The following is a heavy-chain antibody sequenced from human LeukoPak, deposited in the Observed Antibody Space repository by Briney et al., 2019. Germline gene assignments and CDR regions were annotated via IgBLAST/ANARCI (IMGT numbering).Heavy chain of an antibody. CDR3: ARDAGSEQLVSNWFDP. CDR1: GYTFTGYY. Sequence: ASVKVSCKASGYTFTGYYMHWVRQAPGQGLEWMGWINPNSGGTNYAQKCQGRVTMTRDTSISTAYMELSRLRSDDTAVYYCARDAGSEQLVSNWFDPWGQGTLVTVSS. J-gene: IGHJ5*02. D-gene: IGHD6-6*01. CDR2: INPNSGGT. V-gene: IGHV1-2*02.